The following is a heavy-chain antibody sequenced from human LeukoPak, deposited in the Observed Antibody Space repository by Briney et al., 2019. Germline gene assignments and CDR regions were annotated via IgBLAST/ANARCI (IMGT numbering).Heavy chain of an antibody. V-gene: IGHV4-59*08. CDR2: IYYTGST. Sequence: PSETLSLTCTVSGGSISTYYWSWIRQPPGKGLEWIGYIYYTGSTSYNPSLKSRVTLSVDTSKSQFSLKLNSVTAADAAVYYCARQVASRGYYYAYWGQGILVTVSS. CDR1: GGSISTYY. CDR3: ARQVASRGYYYAY. D-gene: IGHD3-22*01. J-gene: IGHJ4*02.